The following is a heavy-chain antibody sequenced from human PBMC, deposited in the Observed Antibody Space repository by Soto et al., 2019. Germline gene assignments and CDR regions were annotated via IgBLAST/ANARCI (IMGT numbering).Heavy chain of an antibody. D-gene: IGHD4-4*01. J-gene: IGHJ6*02. V-gene: IGHV4-39*01. CDR3: ATNYADYYYYGMDV. Sequence: PSETLSLTCTVSGGSISSSSYYWGWMRQRPGKGLVWIGSICYSGSTYYNPNRKITITISIDTSKNQFSLNLSSVADADTDVYYSATNYADYYYYGMDVWGQGTTVTVSS. CDR2: ICYSGST. CDR1: GGSISSSSYY.